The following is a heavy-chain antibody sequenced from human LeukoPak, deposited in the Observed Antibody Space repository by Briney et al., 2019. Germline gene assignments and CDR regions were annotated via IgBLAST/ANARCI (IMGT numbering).Heavy chain of an antibody. Sequence: GGSLRLSCAASRFTFSSHSMNWVRQAPGKGLEWVSYISSSGSAIYYADSVKGRFTISRDDAKNSLYLQMNSLRAEDTAVYYCARHLSGVTGYTYGRGIDYWGQGTLVTVSS. CDR3: ARHLSGVTGYTYGRGIDY. CDR1: RFTFSSHS. D-gene: IGHD5-18*01. CDR2: ISSSGSAI. V-gene: IGHV3-48*01. J-gene: IGHJ4*02.